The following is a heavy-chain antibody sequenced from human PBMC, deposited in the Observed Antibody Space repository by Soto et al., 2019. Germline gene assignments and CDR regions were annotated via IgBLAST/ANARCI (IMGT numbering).Heavy chain of an antibody. CDR2: ISYDGSNK. Sequence: QVLLVESGGGVVQPGRSLRLSCAASGFTFSSYAMHWVRQAPGKGLEWVAVISYDGSNKYYADSVKGRFTISRDNSQNKMYLQMNSLRAEDTAVYYCARDRPLIGGSYPYYFDYWGQGTLVTVSS. D-gene: IGHD1-26*01. CDR3: ARDRPLIGGSYPYYFDY. CDR1: GFTFSSYA. V-gene: IGHV3-30-3*01. J-gene: IGHJ4*02.